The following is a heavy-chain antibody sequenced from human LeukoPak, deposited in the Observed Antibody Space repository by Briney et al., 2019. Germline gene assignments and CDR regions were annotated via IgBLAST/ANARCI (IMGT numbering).Heavy chain of an antibody. J-gene: IGHJ4*02. CDR1: GFTVSSNY. CDR2: IYSGGST. CDR3: ARDIAWGYCSSTSCYGPDY. D-gene: IGHD2-2*01. V-gene: IGHV3-66*02. Sequence: GGSLRLSCAASGFTVSSNYMSWVRQAPGKGLEWVSVIYSGGSTYYADSVKGRFTISRDNSKNTLYLQMNSLRAEDTAVYYCARDIAWGYCSSTSCYGPDYWGQGTLVTVSS.